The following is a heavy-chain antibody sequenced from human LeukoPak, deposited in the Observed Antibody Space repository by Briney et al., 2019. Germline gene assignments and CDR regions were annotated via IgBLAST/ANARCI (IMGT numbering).Heavy chain of an antibody. J-gene: IGHJ4*02. V-gene: IGHV4-38-2*01. CDR2: IYHSGST. D-gene: IGHD3-9*01. CDR3: ARGVLRYFDWLDY. CDR1: CYSISSGYY. Sequence: SETLSLTCAASCYSISSGYYWSWIRQPPGKGLEWIGSIYHSGSTYYNPSLKSRVTISVDTSKNQFSLKLSSVTAADTAVYYCARGVLRYFDWLDYWGQGTLVTVSS.